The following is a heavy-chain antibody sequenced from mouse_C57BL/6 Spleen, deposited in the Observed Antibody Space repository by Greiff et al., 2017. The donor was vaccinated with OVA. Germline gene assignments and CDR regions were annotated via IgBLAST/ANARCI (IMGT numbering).Heavy chain of an antibody. V-gene: IGHV1-5*01. CDR3: TNYYGSSYLDYAMDY. J-gene: IGHJ4*01. CDR2: IYPGNSDT. D-gene: IGHD1-1*01. CDR1: GYTFTSYW. Sequence: DVQLQESGTVLARPGASVKMSCKTSGYTFTSYWMHWVKQRPGQGLEWIGAIYPGNSDTSYNQKFKGKAKLTAVTSASTAYMELSSLTNEDSAVYYCTNYYGSSYLDYAMDYWGQGTSVTVSS.